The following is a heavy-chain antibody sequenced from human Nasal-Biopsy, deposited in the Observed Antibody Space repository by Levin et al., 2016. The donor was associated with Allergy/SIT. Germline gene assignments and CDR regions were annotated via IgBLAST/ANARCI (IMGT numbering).Heavy chain of an antibody. CDR1: GFTFDDYA. Sequence: SLKISCAASGFTFDDYAMHWVRQAPGKGLEWVAGINWHSESIVYADAVKGRFTISRDNSKNTLYLQTDSLRAEDTAVYYCATGRRFASDDGLDVWGQGTTVTVSS. J-gene: IGHJ6*02. CDR2: INWHSESI. CDR3: ATGRRFASDDGLDV. V-gene: IGHV3-9*01. D-gene: IGHD3-16*01.